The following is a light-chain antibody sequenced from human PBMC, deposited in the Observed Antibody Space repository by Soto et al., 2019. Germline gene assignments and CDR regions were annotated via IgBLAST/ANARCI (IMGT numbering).Light chain of an antibody. V-gene: IGKV3D-20*02. J-gene: IGKJ5*01. CDR3: QQRHDWPIT. CDR2: DTS. Sequence: EILLTQSPGTLSLSPGERAILSYRASQSLSSNFLAWYQQKPGQAPRLLIYDTSSRATGIPARFSGSGSGTDFTLTISSLEPADFGVYYCQQRHDWPITFGQGTRLEIK. CDR1: QSLSSNF.